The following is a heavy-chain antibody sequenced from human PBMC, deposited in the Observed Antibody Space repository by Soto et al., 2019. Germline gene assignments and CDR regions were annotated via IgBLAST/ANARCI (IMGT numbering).Heavy chain of an antibody. V-gene: IGHV1-46*01. J-gene: IGHJ5*02. Sequence: ASVKVSCKASGYTFTSYYMHWVRQAPGQGLEWMGIINPSGGSTSYAQKFQGRVTMTRDTSTSTVYMELSSLRSEDTAVYYCARGTRPGYCSGGSCYSSWFDPWGQGTLVTVPS. CDR2: INPSGGST. D-gene: IGHD2-15*01. CDR1: GYTFTSYY. CDR3: ARGTRPGYCSGGSCYSSWFDP.